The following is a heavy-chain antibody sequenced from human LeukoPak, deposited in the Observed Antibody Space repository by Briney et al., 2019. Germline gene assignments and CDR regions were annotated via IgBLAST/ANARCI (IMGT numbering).Heavy chain of an antibody. CDR2: IHYSGST. CDR1: RGSINTGNYY. Sequence: PSETLSLTCTVSRGSINTGNYYWSWIRQPPGKGLEWLGFIHYSGSTDYNPSLKSRVSISVDTSKNQFSLQLSSVTAADTAVYYCARNGRGRNYGSSAYLPDYWGQGTLVTVSS. D-gene: IGHD3-22*01. V-gene: IGHV4-30-4*01. J-gene: IGHJ4*02. CDR3: ARNGRGRNYGSSAYLPDY.